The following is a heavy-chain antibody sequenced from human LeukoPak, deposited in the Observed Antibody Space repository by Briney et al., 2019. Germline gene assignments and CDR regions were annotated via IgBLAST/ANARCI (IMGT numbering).Heavy chain of an antibody. CDR2: ISSSSTNV. D-gene: IGHD6-19*01. Sequence: PGGSLRLSCAASGFTFSSYSMNWVRQAPGRGLEWVSSISSSSTNVYYIDSVKGRFTTSRDNAKNSLYLQLNSLRAEDTAVYYCAGVGAVTAGYWGQGTLVTVSS. CDR1: GFTFSSYS. CDR3: AGVGAVTAGY. V-gene: IGHV3-21*01. J-gene: IGHJ4*02.